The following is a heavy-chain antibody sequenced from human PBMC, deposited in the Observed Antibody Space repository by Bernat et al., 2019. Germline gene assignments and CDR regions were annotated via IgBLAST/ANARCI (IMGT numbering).Heavy chain of an antibody. Sequence: QVQLQESGPGLVIPSGTLSLTCAVSGGSISSGNWWSWIRQPPGKGLEWIGEINHSGSTNYNPSLKSRVTISVDTSKNQFSLKLSSVTAADTAVYYCARGHTYLRFLEWSLQTRFDYWGQGTLVTVSS. V-gene: IGHV4-4*02. CDR1: GGSISSGNW. CDR3: ARGHTYLRFLEWSLQTRFDY. J-gene: IGHJ4*02. CDR2: INHSGST. D-gene: IGHD3-3*01.